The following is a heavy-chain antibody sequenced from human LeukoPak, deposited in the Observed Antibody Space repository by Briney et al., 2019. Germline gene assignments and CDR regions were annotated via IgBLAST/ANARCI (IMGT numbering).Heavy chain of an antibody. D-gene: IGHD3-3*01. CDR2: ISYDGSNK. CDR3: ARAGGIFGNYYYMDV. Sequence: GGSLRLSCAASGFTFSSYSMNWVRQAPGKGLEWVAVISYDGSNKYYADSVKGRFTISRDNSKNTLYLQMNSLRAEDTAVYYCARAGGIFGNYYYMDVWGKGTTVTVSS. CDR1: GFTFSSYS. V-gene: IGHV3-30*05. J-gene: IGHJ6*03.